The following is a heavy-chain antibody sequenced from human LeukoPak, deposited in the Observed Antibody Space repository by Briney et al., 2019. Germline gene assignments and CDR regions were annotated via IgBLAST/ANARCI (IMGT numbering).Heavy chain of an antibody. Sequence: SETLSLTCTVSGGSISSGGYYWSWIRQHPGKGLEWIGYIYYSGSTYYNPSLKSRVTISVDTSKNQFSLKLSSVTAADTAVYYCARGCGGDCYFGYDYWGQGTLVTVS. CDR3: ARGCGGDCYFGYDY. J-gene: IGHJ4*02. V-gene: IGHV4-31*03. CDR2: IYYSGST. CDR1: GGSISSGGYY. D-gene: IGHD2-21*02.